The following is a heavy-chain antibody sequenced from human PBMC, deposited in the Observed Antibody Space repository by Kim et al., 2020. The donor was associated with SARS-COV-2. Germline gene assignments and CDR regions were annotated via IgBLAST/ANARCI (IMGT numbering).Heavy chain of an antibody. J-gene: IGHJ6*02. CDR3: TTDEQGYDSSGPLSLLYYYGMDV. Sequence: GGSLRLSCAASGFTFSNAWMSWVRQAPGKGLEWVGRIKSKTDGGTTDYAAPVKGRFTISRDDSKNTLYLQMNSLKTEDTAVYYCTTDEQGYDSSGPLSLLYYYGMDVWGQGTTVTVSS. CDR1: GFTFSNAW. CDR2: IKSKTDGGTT. D-gene: IGHD3-22*01. V-gene: IGHV3-15*01.